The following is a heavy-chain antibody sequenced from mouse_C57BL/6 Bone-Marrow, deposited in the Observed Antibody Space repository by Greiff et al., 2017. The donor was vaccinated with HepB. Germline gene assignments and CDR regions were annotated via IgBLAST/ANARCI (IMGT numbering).Heavy chain of an antibody. CDR3: ARYDYGSSFDY. J-gene: IGHJ2*01. V-gene: IGHV1-69*01. CDR2: IDPSDSNT. Sequence: QVQLQQPGAELVMPGASVKLSCKASGYTFTSYWMHWVKQRPGQGLEWIGEIDPSDSNTNYNQKFKGKSTLTVDKSSSTAYMQLSSLTSEDSAVYYGARYDYGSSFDYWGQGTTLTVSS. CDR1: GYTFTSYW. D-gene: IGHD1-1*01.